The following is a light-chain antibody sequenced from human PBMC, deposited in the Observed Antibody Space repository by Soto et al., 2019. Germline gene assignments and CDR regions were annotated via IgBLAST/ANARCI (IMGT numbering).Light chain of an antibody. Sequence: QSVLTQPPSVSGSPGQSVTIPCTGTSSDVGKYDRVSWYQQPPGTAPRLIMYEVTNRPSGVPARFSGSKSGNTASLTISGLQAEDEADYFCSSYTSASRYVFGAGTKVTVL. J-gene: IGLJ1*01. CDR2: EVT. V-gene: IGLV2-18*02. CDR1: SSDVGKYDR. CDR3: SSYTSASRYV.